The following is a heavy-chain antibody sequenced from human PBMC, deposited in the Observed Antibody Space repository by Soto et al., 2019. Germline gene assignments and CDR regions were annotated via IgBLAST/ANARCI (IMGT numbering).Heavy chain of an antibody. CDR3: ARDRSYYDSSGSYSPPY. V-gene: IGHV3-23*01. CDR1: GFTFSSYA. J-gene: IGHJ4*02. D-gene: IGHD3-22*01. CDR2: ISGSAATT. Sequence: EVQLLESGGGLVQPGGSLRLSCAASGFTFSSYAMNWVRQAPGKGLEWVSAISGSAATTHFADSVNGRFTISRDNSKNTLYLPMNRLRAEDTAVYYCARDRSYYDSSGSYSPPYWGQGTLVTVSS.